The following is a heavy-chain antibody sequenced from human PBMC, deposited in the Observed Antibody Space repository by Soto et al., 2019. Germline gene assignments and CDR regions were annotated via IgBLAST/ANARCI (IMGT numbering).Heavy chain of an antibody. Sequence: SEPLSLPNAVYGGSFSGHYWSRIRQHPGKGLEWIGEINHSGYTKYNPSLKSRLTISVDTSKNQFSLKLSSVTAADTAVYYCARGAEVQRLVSRYFDYWAQGTLVTVSS. CDR1: GGSFSGHY. D-gene: IGHD6-19*01. J-gene: IGHJ4*02. CDR2: INHSGYT. V-gene: IGHV4-34*01. CDR3: ARGAEVQRLVSRYFDY.